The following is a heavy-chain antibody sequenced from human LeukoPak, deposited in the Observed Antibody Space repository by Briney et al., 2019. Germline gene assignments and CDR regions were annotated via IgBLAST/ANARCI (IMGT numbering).Heavy chain of an antibody. Sequence: SQTLSLTCTVSGGSISSYYWSWIRQPPGKGLEWIGYIYYSGRTNYNPSLKSRVAISVDTSKNQSSLKLSSVTAADTAVYYCARFAAAAGTVWFDPWGQGTLVTVSS. J-gene: IGHJ5*02. V-gene: IGHV4-59*08. CDR2: IYYSGRT. CDR3: ARFAAAAGTVWFDP. D-gene: IGHD6-13*01. CDR1: GGSISSYY.